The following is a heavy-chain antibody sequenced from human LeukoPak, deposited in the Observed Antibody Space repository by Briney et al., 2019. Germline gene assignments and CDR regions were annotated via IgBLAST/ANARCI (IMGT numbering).Heavy chain of an antibody. CDR1: GFTIGSYW. V-gene: IGHV3-7*01. D-gene: IGHD3-22*01. J-gene: IGHJ4*02. CDR3: ARNYYDSSGYQEATFNY. CDR2: IRQDGSEK. Sequence: GGSLRLSCAGSGFTIGSYWMSWVRQAPGKGLEWVANIRQDGSEKYYVDSVKGRLTISRDNSKNTLFLQMDSLRAEDTAVYYCARNYYDSSGYQEATFNYWGQGTLVTVSS.